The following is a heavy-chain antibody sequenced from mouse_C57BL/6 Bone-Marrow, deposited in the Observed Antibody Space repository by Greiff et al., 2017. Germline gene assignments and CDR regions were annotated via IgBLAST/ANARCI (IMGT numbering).Heavy chain of an antibody. V-gene: IGHV5-2*01. CDR2: INSDGGST. CDR3: ATRGYDYDWFAY. CDR1: EYEFPSHD. D-gene: IGHD2-4*01. J-gene: IGHJ3*01. Sequence: EVKLVESGGGLVQPGESLKLSCESNEYEFPSHDMSWVRKTPEKRLELVAAINSDGGSTYYPDNMDRRFIISRDNTKKTLYLQMSSLRSEDTALYYCATRGYDYDWFAYWGQGTLVTVSA.